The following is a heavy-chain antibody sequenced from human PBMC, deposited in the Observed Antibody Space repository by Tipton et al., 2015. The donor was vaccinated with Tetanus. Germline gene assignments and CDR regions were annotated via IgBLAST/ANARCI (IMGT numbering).Heavy chain of an antibody. CDR3: ARGGYCSGGSCYSVLDY. D-gene: IGHD2-15*01. J-gene: IGHJ4*02. Sequence: SLRLSCAASGFTFSSYGMHWVRQAPGKGLEWVAVISYDGSNKYYADSVKGRFTISRDNSKNSLYLQMNSLRAEDTAVYYRARGGYCSGGSCYSVLDYWGQGTLVTVSS. V-gene: IGHV3-30*03. CDR1: GFTFSSYG. CDR2: ISYDGSNK.